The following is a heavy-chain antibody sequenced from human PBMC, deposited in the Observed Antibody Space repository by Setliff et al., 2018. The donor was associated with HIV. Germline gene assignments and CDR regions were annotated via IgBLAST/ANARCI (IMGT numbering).Heavy chain of an antibody. D-gene: IGHD3-16*01. CDR1: GGTLSSYI. CDR3: ARGRPRGTIQTSLTAAFHL. J-gene: IGHJ3*01. Sequence: SVKVSCKSSGGTLSSYITTWVRQAPGQGLEWIGGIIPIFDTTNYGHAFRDRVTITAEESTGTAYLELRSLRPEDTAMYFCARGRPRGTIQTSLTAAFHLWGQGTMVTVSS. V-gene: IGHV1-69*13. CDR2: IIPIFDTT.